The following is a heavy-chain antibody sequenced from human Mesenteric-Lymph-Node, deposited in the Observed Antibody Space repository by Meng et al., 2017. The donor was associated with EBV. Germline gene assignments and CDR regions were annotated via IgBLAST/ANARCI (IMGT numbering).Heavy chain of an antibody. V-gene: IGHV4-34*01. CDR2: IKHSGST. CDR1: GGSFSGYY. J-gene: IGHJ4*02. CDR3: ARGEKGPIDY. Sequence: QAQRWGGGLFRPSETLSLHCAGYGGSFSGYYWSWIRQPPGKGLDWIGEIKHSGSTKYTPSLKRRVTISVDTSKNQFSLKLSSVTAADTAVYYCARGEKGPIDYWGQGTLVTVSS.